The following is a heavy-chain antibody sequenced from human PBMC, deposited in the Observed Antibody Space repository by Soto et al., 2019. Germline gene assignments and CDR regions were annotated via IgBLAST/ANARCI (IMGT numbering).Heavy chain of an antibody. V-gene: IGHV1-69*13. D-gene: IGHD3-22*01. J-gene: IGHJ6*02. CDR3: ASSHYYDSSGYYRNYYYYYGMDV. Sequence: SVKVSCKASGGTFTSYGISWVRQAPGQGLEWMGGIIPNFDTAKYAQKFQGRLTITADESTSTAYMELSILRSEDTAVYYCASSHYYDSSGYYRNYYYYYGMDVWGQGTTVTVSS. CDR2: IIPNFDTA. CDR1: GGTFTSYG.